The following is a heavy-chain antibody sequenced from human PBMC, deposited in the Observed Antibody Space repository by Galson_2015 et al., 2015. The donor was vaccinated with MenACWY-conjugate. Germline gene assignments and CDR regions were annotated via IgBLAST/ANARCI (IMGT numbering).Heavy chain of an antibody. CDR3: ARQSSGWFLYHFDS. D-gene: IGHD3-3*01. CDR2: VYYTGST. CDR1: GASISSDH. V-gene: IGHV4-59*08. Sequence: LSLTCTVTGASISSDHWAWIRQPPGKGLEWIGYVYYTGSTNYNPSLKSRVTISADTSKNQFSLKLSFVTAADTAVYYCARQSSGWFLYHFDSWGQGTQVTVSS. J-gene: IGHJ4*02.